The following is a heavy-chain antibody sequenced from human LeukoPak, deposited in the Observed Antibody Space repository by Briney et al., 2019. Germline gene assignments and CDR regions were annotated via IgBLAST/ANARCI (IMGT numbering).Heavy chain of an antibody. J-gene: IGHJ6*02. CDR1: GFTFSKYA. D-gene: IGHD3-10*01. CDR2: ISNTGSDT. Sequence: PGGSLRLSCAASGFTFSKYAMRWVRQAPGKGGEWVSTISNTGSDTYYADSGKGRFTIYRDNSENTVYMQEKNLTAEHPAIHYCATVPYSDYCSGRPPFMDVWGQGTTVAVSS. CDR3: ATVPYSDYCSGRPPFMDV. V-gene: IGHV3-23*01.